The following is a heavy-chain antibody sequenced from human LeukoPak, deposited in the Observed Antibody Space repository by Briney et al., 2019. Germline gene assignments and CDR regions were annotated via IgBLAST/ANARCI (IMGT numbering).Heavy chain of an antibody. V-gene: IGHV5-51*01. CDR3: ARSSGYSYGPFDY. CDR1: GYSFTNYW. J-gene: IGHJ4*02. D-gene: IGHD5-18*01. Sequence: GESLKISCQVSGYSFTNYWIGWVRQMPGKGLEWMGSIDPGDSDTRYSPSFQGQVTISADKSISTAYLQWSSLKASDTAMYYCARSSGYSYGPFDYWGQGTLVTVSS. CDR2: IDPGDSDT.